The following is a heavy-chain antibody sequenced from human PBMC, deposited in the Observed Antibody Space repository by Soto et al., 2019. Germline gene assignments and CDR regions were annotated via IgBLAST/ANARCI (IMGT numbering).Heavy chain of an antibody. CDR1: GFTFSLYP. J-gene: IGHJ4*02. CDR3: ARRV. V-gene: IGHV3-23*01. CDR2: ISAGDDST. Sequence: EVKVLESGGGLVQPGGSLRLSCATSGFTFSLYPMNWVRQAPGKGLEWVSGISAGDDSTYYADSVKGRFTIFRDNSKNSVYLQMNSLRVEDTAVYYCARRVWGQGTLVTVSS.